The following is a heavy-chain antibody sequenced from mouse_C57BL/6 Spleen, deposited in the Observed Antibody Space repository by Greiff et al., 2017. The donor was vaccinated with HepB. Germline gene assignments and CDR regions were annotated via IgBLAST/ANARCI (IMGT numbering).Heavy chain of an antibody. Sequence: QVQLKQSGAELVKPGASVKLSCKASGYTFTSYWMHWVKQRPGQGLEWIGMIHPNSGSTNYNEKFKSKATLTVDKSSSTAYMQLSSLTSEDAAVYYCARGLTGTAGDYWGHGTTLTVSS. CDR2: IHPNSGST. CDR3: ARGLTGTAGDY. CDR1: GYTFTSYW. J-gene: IGHJ2*01. D-gene: IGHD4-1*01. V-gene: IGHV1-64*01.